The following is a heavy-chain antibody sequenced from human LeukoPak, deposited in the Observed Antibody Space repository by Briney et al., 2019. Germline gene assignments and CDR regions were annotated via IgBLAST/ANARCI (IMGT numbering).Heavy chain of an antibody. CDR2: ISSSSSTI. D-gene: IGHD2-8*01. CDR1: GFTFSSYS. CDR3: ASSPHCTNGVCPH. J-gene: IGHJ4*02. V-gene: IGHV3-48*01. Sequence: GRSLRLSCAASGFTFSSYSMNWVRQAPGKGLEWVSYISSSSSTIYYTDSVKGRFTISRDNAKNSLYLQMNSLRAEDTAVYYCASSPHCTNGVCPHWGQGTLVTVSS.